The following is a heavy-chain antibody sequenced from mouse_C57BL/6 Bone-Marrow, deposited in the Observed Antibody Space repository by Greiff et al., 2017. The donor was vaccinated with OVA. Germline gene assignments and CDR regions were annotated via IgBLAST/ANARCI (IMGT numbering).Heavy chain of an antibody. CDR1: GYAFTNYL. D-gene: IGHD2-1*01. Sequence: VQGVESGAELVRPGTSVKVSCKASGYAFTNYLIEWVKQRPGQGLEWIGVINPGSGGTNYNEKFKGKATLTADKSSSTAYMQLSSLTSEDSAVYFCARWGNFYFDYWGQGTTLTVSS. CDR2: INPGSGGT. CDR3: ARWGNFYFDY. V-gene: IGHV1-54*01. J-gene: IGHJ2*01.